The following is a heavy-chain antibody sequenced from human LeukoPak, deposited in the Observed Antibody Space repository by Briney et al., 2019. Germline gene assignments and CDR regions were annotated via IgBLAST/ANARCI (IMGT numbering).Heavy chain of an antibody. Sequence: GGSLRLSCAASEFTFSSYGMHWVRQAPGKGLEWVAVIWYDGSNKYYADSVKGRFTISRDNSKNTLYLQMNSLRAEDTAVYYCAREDPLALDPYYGMDVWGQGTTVTVSS. V-gene: IGHV3-33*01. J-gene: IGHJ6*02. CDR2: IWYDGSNK. CDR1: EFTFSSYG. CDR3: AREDPLALDPYYGMDV. D-gene: IGHD1-1*01.